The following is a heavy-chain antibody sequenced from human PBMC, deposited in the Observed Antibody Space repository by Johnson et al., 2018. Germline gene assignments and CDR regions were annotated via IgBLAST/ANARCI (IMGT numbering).Heavy chain of an antibody. J-gene: IGHJ6*03. CDR1: GFIFSSYG. V-gene: IGHV3-30*18. CDR3: AKDGGLLDLVLYYMDV. CDR2: ISYDGSNK. D-gene: IGHD1-26*01. Sequence: QVQLVQCGGGVVQPGRSLRLSCAASGFIFSSYGMHWVRQAPGKGLEWVAVISYDGSNKYYADSVKGRFTISRDDSKNTLYLQMTSLRAEDTAVYYCAKDGGLLDLVLYYMDVWGTGTTVTVSS.